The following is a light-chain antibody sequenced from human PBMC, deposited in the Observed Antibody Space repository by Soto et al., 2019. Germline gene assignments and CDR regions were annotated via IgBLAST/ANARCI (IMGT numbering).Light chain of an antibody. CDR3: QHYNNCPPLT. CDR2: GAS. J-gene: IGKJ1*01. V-gene: IGKV3-15*01. CDR1: QSVSIN. Sequence: EIVMTQSPATLSVSPGERATLSCRASQSVSINLAWYQQKPGQAPRLLIYGASTRATGIPAMFSGSGSGTEFNLTISSLQSEDFAVYYCQHYNNCPPLTFGQGKKVEIK.